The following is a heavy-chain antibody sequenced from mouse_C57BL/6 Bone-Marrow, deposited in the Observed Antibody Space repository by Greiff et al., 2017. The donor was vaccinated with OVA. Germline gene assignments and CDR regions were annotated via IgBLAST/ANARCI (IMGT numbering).Heavy chain of an antibody. J-gene: IGHJ3*01. CDR1: GYTFTDYE. CDR3: TRWDSSYYWFAY. Sequence: QVQLKESGAELVRPGASVTLSCTASGYTFTDYEMHWVKQTPVHGLEWIGAIDPETGGTAYNQKFKGKAILTADKSSSTAYMELRSLTSEDAAVYYCTRWDSSYYWFAYWGQGTLVTVSA. CDR2: IDPETGGT. V-gene: IGHV1-15*01. D-gene: IGHD1-1*01.